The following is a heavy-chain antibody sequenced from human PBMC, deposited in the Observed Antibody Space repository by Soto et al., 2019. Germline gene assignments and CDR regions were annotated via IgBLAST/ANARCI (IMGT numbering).Heavy chain of an antibody. D-gene: IGHD1-26*01. CDR3: ARDLGGGSYYLDY. V-gene: IGHV1-18*01. CDR1: GYTLSSYG. CDR2: ISTYNGRT. J-gene: IGHJ4*02. Sequence: GXSVKVACNASGYTLSSYGIIWVRQAPGQGLEWMGWISTYNGRTNSAQKLQGRVTMTTDTSTTTAYMELRSLRSDDTAVYYCARDLGGGSYYLDYWAQGTLVTVSS.